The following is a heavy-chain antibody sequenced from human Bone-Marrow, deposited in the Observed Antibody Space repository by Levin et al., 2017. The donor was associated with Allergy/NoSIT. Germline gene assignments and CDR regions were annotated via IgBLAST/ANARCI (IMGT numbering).Heavy chain of an antibody. J-gene: IGHJ4*02. Sequence: GESLKISCAASGFTFSDYYMSWIRQAPGKGLQWVSYISSSGSHIDSADSVKGRFTISRDNARNSMYLQMNSLTAVDTAIYYCARVTTDRLGGLGFWGPGTLVTVSS. CDR3: ARVTTDRLGGLGF. V-gene: IGHV3-11*04. D-gene: IGHD6-6*01. CDR1: GFTFSDYY. CDR2: ISSSGSHI.